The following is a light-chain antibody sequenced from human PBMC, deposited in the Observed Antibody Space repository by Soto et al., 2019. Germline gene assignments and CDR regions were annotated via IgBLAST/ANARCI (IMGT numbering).Light chain of an antibody. V-gene: IGLV2-14*01. CDR2: EVS. CDR3: SSYTSSYVI. J-gene: IGLJ2*01. Sequence: QSALTQPASVSGSPGQSITISCTGTSNNIGNYNFVSWYQHHPGKAPKLMIYEVSNRPSGVSNRFSGSKSGNTASLTISGLQAGDEADYYCSSYTSSYVIFGGGTKLTVL. CDR1: SNNIGNYNF.